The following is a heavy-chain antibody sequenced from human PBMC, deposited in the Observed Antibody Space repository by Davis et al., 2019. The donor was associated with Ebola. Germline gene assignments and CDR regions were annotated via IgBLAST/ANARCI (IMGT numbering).Heavy chain of an antibody. D-gene: IGHD1-1*01. CDR2: FNPHNGNT. Sequence: ASVKVSCKASGYTFTSYGITWVRQAPGQGLEWMGWFNPHNGNTNYAQNVQGRIIMTSDTATTTAYLEVGSLTSGDTAVYYCARAQFPTTSDHWGQGTLVTVSS. V-gene: IGHV1-18*04. J-gene: IGHJ4*02. CDR3: ARAQFPTTSDH. CDR1: GYTFTSYG.